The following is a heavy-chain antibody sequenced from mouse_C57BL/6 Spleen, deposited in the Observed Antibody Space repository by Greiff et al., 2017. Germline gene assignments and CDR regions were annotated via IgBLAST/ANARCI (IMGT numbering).Heavy chain of an antibody. D-gene: IGHD1-1*01. J-gene: IGHJ1*03. CDR2: IYPRSGNT. CDR1: GYTFTSYG. V-gene: IGHV1-81*01. CDR3: ASHYDGSSYGYFDV. Sequence: QVQLQQSGAELARPGASVKLSCKASGYTFTSYGISWVKQRTGQGLEWIGEIYPRSGNTYYNEKFKGKATLTADKSSSTAYMELRSLTSEDSAVYFCASHYDGSSYGYFDVWGKGTTVTVSS.